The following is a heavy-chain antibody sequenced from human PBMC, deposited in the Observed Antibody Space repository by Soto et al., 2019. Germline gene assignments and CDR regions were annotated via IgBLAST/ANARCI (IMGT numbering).Heavy chain of an antibody. Sequence: QVQLVESGGGVVQSGGSLRLSCSASGFTFSRYAMHWVRQAPGEGLDWVAVVSFDGSNEYYAESVRGRFTISRDTSKNTLYLQMNSLRPEDTAVYFCARPRMTTTTRYHGMDVWGRGTTVTVSS. CDR1: GFTFSRYA. V-gene: IGHV3-30-3*01. CDR3: ARPRMTTTTRYHGMDV. J-gene: IGHJ6*02. CDR2: VSFDGSNE. D-gene: IGHD4-17*01.